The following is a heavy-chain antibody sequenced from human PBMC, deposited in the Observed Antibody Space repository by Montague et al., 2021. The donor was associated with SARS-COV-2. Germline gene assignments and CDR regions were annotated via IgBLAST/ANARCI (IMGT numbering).Heavy chain of an antibody. CDR2: IYDSGGT. D-gene: IGHD5-12*01. Sequence: SETLSLTCTVSGGSISSSNYYWDWIRQPPGKGLEWIGSIYDSGGTYYNPSLKSRVTISVDTSKNHFSLKLSSVTAADTAVYYCARRGRKLLPVATTIGGFDIWGQGTKVTVSS. CDR1: GGSISSSNYY. J-gene: IGHJ3*02. CDR3: ARRGRKLLPVATTIGGFDI. V-gene: IGHV4-39*02.